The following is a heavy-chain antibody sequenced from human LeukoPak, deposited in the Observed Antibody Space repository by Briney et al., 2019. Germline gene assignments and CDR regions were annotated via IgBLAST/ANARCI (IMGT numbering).Heavy chain of an antibody. CDR1: GFTFSDYW. CDR2: IKQDGSEK. Sequence: GGFLRLSCAASGFTFSDYWLSWVRQAPGKGLEWVANIKQDGSEKYYVDSVKGRFTISRDNAKNSLYLQVNSLSAEDTAVYYCARDRYCSGTTCYYTFDIWGQGTMVTVSS. CDR3: ARDRYCSGTTCYYTFDI. V-gene: IGHV3-7*01. J-gene: IGHJ3*02. D-gene: IGHD2-2*01.